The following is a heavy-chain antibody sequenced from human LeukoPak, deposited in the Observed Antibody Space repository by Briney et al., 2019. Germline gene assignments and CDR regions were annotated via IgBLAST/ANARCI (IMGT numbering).Heavy chain of an antibody. J-gene: IGHJ4*02. D-gene: IGHD4-23*01. CDR1: GGSFSGYY. CDR2: INHSGST. CDR3: ARDYGGSSPFDY. Sequence: SETLSLTCAVYGGSFSGYYWSWIRQPPGKGLEWIGEINHSGSTNYNPSLKSRVTISVDTSKNQFSLKLSSVTAADTAVYYCARDYGGSSPFDYWGQGTLVTVSS. V-gene: IGHV4-34*01.